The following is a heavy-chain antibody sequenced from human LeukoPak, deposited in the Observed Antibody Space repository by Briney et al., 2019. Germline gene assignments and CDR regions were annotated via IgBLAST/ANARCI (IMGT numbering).Heavy chain of an antibody. CDR2: ISGSGSST. V-gene: IGHV3-23*01. CDR3: AKVLVLVSANRYYFDY. CDR1: GLTFSGSA. D-gene: IGHD2-15*01. J-gene: IGHJ4*02. Sequence: GGALRLSCAASGLTFSGSAMSGVRQAPGKGLEWVSLISGSGSSTYYADSVKGRFTISRDNSKNTLYLQMNSLRAEDTAVYYCAKVLVLVSANRYYFDYWGQGTLVTVSS.